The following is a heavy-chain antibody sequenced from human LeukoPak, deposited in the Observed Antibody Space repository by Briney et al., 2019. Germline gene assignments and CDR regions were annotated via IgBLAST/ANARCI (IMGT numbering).Heavy chain of an antibody. J-gene: IGHJ5*02. CDR2: INPNSGDT. D-gene: IGHD2-2*01. Sequence: ASVKVSCKASGYTFTGYYMHWVRQAPGQGLEWMGWINPNSGDTNYAQKFQGRVTMTRDTSISTAYMELSRLRSDDTAVYYCAREGGDRSSTSCSNNWFDPWGQGTLVTVSS. V-gene: IGHV1-2*02. CDR1: GYTFTGYY. CDR3: AREGGDRSSTSCSNNWFDP.